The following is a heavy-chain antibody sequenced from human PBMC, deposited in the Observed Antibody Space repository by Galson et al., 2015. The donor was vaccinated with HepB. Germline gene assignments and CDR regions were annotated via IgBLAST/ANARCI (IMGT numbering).Heavy chain of an antibody. Sequence: SLRLSCAASGFTFDHYAMSWVRQAPGKGLEWVSGINSAGRSTFYADSVKGRFIVSRDNSKNTVYLQMNSLRAGDTAVYYCARDNGLVVVMTGNLYYYAMDVWGQGTTVTVS. V-gene: IGHV3-23*01. CDR1: GFTFDHYA. CDR3: ARDNGLVVVMTGNLYYYAMDV. D-gene: IGHD3-22*01. J-gene: IGHJ6*02. CDR2: INSAGRST.